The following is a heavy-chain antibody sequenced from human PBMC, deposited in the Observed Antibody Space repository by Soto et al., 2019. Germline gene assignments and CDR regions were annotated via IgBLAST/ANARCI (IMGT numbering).Heavy chain of an antibody. V-gene: IGHV1-3*01. Sequence: ASVKVSCKASGYTFISYALHWVRQAPGQRLEWMGWINAGNGNTKYSQKFQGRVTITRDTSATTAYMELSSLRSEDTAVYYCARDDCSGGTCYSDAFDIWG. J-gene: IGHJ3*02. D-gene: IGHD2-15*01. CDR3: ARDDCSGGTCYSDAFDI. CDR2: INAGNGNT. CDR1: GYTFISYA.